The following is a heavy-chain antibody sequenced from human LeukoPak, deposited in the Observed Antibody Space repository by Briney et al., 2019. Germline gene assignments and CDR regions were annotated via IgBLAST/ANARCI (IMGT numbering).Heavy chain of an antibody. Sequence: SETLSLTCTVSGGSISDYYWSWVRQPPGKGLEWIGYIHYSGTTAYNPSLASRVTISVATPRNQFSLELKSVTAADTAVYYCARVRDPRYNFFDSWGQGTLVTVSS. D-gene: IGHD1-14*01. J-gene: IGHJ4*02. V-gene: IGHV4-59*01. CDR1: GGSISDYY. CDR2: IHYSGTT. CDR3: ARVRDPRYNFFDS.